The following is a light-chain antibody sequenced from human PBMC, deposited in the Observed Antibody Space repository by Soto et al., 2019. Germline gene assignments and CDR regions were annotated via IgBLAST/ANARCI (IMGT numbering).Light chain of an antibody. Sequence: DIRMTQSPSTLSASVGERVTITCRASQSIGSWLAWYQQKPGKAPKLLIYKASSLESGVPSRFSGSGSGTEFTLTISSLQPDDFASYYCQQYGSYSPWTFGQGTKVEIK. V-gene: IGKV1-5*03. CDR2: KAS. J-gene: IGKJ1*01. CDR1: QSIGSW. CDR3: QQYGSYSPWT.